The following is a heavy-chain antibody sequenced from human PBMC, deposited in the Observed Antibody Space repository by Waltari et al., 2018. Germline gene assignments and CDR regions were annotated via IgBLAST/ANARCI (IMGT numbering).Heavy chain of an antibody. CDR2: IYYSGCT. J-gene: IGHJ4*02. CDR1: GASISSHY. Sequence: QVQLQESGPGLVKPSETLSLTCTVSGASISSHYWSWIRQHPGKGLEWIGYIYYSGCTNYYPSLKSRVTIAVDTSKNQFSLKLSSVTAADTAVYYCAAEYAIWTGCDYWGQGTLVTVSS. CDR3: AAEYAIWTGCDY. D-gene: IGHD3-9*01. V-gene: IGHV4-59*11.